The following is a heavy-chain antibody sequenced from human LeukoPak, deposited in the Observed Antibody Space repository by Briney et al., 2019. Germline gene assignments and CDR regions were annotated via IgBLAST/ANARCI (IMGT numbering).Heavy chain of an antibody. Sequence: GGALRLSCAASGFTFSSYSMIWVRQAPGKGPEWVSYISSSSSTIYYADSVKGRYTISRDNTKNSLYLQMNSRREDDTAGYYCARDLSGRYAFDIWGQGTMVTVSS. V-gene: IGHV3-48*02. CDR3: ARDLSGRYAFDI. CDR1: GFTFSSYS. D-gene: IGHD3-10*01. CDR2: ISSSSSTI. J-gene: IGHJ3*02.